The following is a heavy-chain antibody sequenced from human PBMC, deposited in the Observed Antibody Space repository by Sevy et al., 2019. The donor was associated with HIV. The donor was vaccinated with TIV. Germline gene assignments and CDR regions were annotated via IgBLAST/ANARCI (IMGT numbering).Heavy chain of an antibody. CDR1: GFSLSTSGVG. V-gene: IGHV2-5*02. J-gene: IGHJ5*02. Sequence: SGPTLVNPTQTLTLTCTFSGFSLSTSGVGVGWIRQPPGKALEWLALIYWDDDKRYSPSLKSRLTITKDTSKNQVVLTMTNMDPVDTATYFCAHRYVRWLQSRGFYWFDPWGQGTLVTV. CDR2: IYWDDDK. CDR3: AHRYVRWLQSRGFYWFDP. D-gene: IGHD5-12*01.